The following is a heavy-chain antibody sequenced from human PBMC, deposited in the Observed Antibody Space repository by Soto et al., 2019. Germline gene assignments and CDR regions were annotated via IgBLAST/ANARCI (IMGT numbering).Heavy chain of an antibody. CDR1: GYSFTTYG. V-gene: IGHV5-51*01. Sequence: PGESLKISCKGSGYSFTTYGSAWVRQMPGKGLAWMGSSYPGDSDARYSASFQGQVTISADKSISTASLQWGSMKASDSAMYYCARQDGSVAPFGSGGQGALVTVSS. D-gene: IGHD5-12*01. J-gene: IGHJ4*02. CDR2: SYPGDSDA. CDR3: ARQDGSVAPFGS.